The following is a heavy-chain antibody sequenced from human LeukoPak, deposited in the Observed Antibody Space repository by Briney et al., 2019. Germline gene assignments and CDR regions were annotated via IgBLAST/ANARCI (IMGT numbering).Heavy chain of an antibody. D-gene: IGHD3-22*01. V-gene: IGHV4-28*01. CDR2: IYYSGST. J-gene: IGHJ4*02. CDR3: ARNDYESSGFDF. CDR1: GYSISTGNW. Sequence: SDTLSLTCAVSGYSISTGNWWGWIRQPPGKGLEWIGYIYYSGSTFYDPSLKSRVTMSVDTSNNQFSLKLSSVTAVDSAVYYCARNDYESSGFDFWGQGALVTVSS.